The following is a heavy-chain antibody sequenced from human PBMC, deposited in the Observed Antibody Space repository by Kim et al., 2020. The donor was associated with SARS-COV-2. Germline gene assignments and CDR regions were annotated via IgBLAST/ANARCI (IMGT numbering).Heavy chain of an antibody. J-gene: IGHJ6*02. V-gene: IGHV1-8*01. CDR1: GYTFTSYD. CDR2: MNPNSGNT. D-gene: IGHD6-13*01. Sequence: ASVKVSCKASGYTFTSYDINWVRQATGQGLEWMGWMNPNSGNTGYAQKFQCRVTMTRNTSISTAYMELSSLRSEDTAVYYCARGDSSSWYAIVGYYYGMDVWGQGTTVTVSS. CDR3: ARGDSSSWYAIVGYYYGMDV.